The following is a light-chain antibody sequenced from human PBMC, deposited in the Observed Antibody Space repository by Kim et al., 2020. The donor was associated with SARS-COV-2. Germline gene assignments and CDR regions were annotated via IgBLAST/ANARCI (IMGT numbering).Light chain of an antibody. CDR3: QSYDSGLSGSV. Sequence: QSVLTQPPSVSGAPGQTVTISCTGTSSNIGAPYHVHWYQQVPGTAPKVLIFGNHNRPSGVPDRFSGSKSGTSASLAITGLQAEDEADYYCQSYDSGLSGSVFGGGTRVTVL. CDR2: GNH. CDR1: SSNIGAPYH. J-gene: IGLJ3*02. V-gene: IGLV1-40*01.